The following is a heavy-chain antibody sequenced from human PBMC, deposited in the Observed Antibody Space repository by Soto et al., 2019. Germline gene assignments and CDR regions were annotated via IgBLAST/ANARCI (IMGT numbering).Heavy chain of an antibody. CDR2: VKRKSDGETT. CDR1: GFIFGDAW. Sequence: GGSLRLSCAVSGFIFGDAWLSWVRQAPGKGLEWVGRVKRKSDGETTDYAAPVTGRFTISRDDSKPTVYLQMNSLKIEDTGIYYCVAGSPFEYWGQGTLVTVSS. V-gene: IGHV3-15*05. D-gene: IGHD1-26*01. CDR3: VAGSPFEY. J-gene: IGHJ4*02.